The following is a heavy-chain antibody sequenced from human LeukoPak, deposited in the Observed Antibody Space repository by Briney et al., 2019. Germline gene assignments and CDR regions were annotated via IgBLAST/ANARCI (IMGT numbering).Heavy chain of an antibody. CDR3: TKDPNGDYIGAFDP. D-gene: IGHD4-17*01. V-gene: IGHV3-23*01. CDR2: ITGGHYAT. J-gene: IGHJ5*02. Sequence: PGGSLRLSCAASGFTLSSYWMTWVRQAPGKGLEWVSSITGGHYATYNTDSVKGRFTISRDNAKNTLYLQMNSLRADDTAIYYCTKDPNGDYIGAFDPWGQGTLVTVSS. CDR1: GFTLSSYW.